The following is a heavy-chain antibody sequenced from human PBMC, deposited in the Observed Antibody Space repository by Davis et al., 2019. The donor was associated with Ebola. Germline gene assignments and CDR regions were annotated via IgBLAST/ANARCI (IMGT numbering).Heavy chain of an antibody. CDR2: IYSGGST. CDR1: GFTVSSNY. J-gene: IGHJ4*02. CDR3: ARHGTDGHMDTWSLDF. V-gene: IGHV3-53*01. D-gene: IGHD5-18*01. Sequence: GGSLRLSCAASGFTVSSNYMSWVRQAPGKGLEWVSVIYSGGSTYYADSVKGRFTISRDNSKNTLYLQMNSLRAEDTAVYYCARHGTDGHMDTWSLDFWGQGTLVTVSS.